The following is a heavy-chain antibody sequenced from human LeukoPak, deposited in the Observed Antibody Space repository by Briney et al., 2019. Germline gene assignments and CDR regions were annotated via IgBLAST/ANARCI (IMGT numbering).Heavy chain of an antibody. CDR2: IIPIFVTA. CDR1: GGTFSSYA. J-gene: IGHJ2*01. D-gene: IGHD3-9*01. Sequence: SVKVSCKASGGTFSSYAISWVRQAPGQGLEWMGGIIPIFVTANYAQKFQGRVTITADESTSTGYMELSSLRSEDTAVYYCARAGRSYYDILTGENMGINWYFDLWGRGTLVTVSS. CDR3: ARAGRSYYDILTGENMGINWYFDL. V-gene: IGHV1-69*01.